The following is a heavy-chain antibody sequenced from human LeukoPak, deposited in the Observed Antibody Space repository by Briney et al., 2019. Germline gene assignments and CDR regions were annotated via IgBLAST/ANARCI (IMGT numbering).Heavy chain of an antibody. CDR2: ISTYTGNT. D-gene: IGHD3-22*01. V-gene: IGHV1-18*04. CDR3: ARASPSYDSRLGDY. Sequence: ASLTVSCKASAYTFTNYGISRVRQAPGQGLEWIGWISTYTGNTNYAQKLQGSVTMTTDTATSTAYMELRSLTSDDTAVYYCARASPSYDSRLGDYWGQGTLVTVSS. CDR1: AYTFTNYG. J-gene: IGHJ4*02.